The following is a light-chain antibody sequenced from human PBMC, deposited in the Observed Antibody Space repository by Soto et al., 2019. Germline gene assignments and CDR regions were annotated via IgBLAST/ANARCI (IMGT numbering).Light chain of an antibody. V-gene: IGKV1-6*01. CDR3: QQANSFPPT. CDR1: QGIRND. CDR2: AAS. J-gene: IGKJ5*01. Sequence: AIQMTQSPSSLPASVGDRVTIPCRASQGIRNDLGWYKQKPGKAPKILIYAASSLQSGVPSRFSGSGSGTDFTLTISSLKPEDFETYYCQQANSFPPTFGQGTRLEIK.